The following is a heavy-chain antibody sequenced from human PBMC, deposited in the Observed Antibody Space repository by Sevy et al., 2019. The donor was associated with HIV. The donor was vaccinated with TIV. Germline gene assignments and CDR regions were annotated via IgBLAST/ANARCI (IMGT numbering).Heavy chain of an antibody. CDR3: AKDIVIATITGAFDI. J-gene: IGHJ3*02. CDR1: GFTFDDDA. V-gene: IGHV3-9*01. D-gene: IGHD5-12*01. CDR2: ISWNSGSI. Sequence: GGSLRLSCAASGFTFDDDAMHWVRQAPGKGLEWVSGISWNSGSIGYADSVKGRFTISRDNAKNSLYLQMNSLRAEDTALYYCAKDIVIATITGAFDIWGQGTMVTVSS.